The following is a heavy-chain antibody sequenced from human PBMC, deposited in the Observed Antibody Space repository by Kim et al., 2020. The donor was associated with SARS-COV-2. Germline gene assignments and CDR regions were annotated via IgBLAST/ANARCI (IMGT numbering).Heavy chain of an antibody. D-gene: IGHD4-17*01. Sequence: GGSLRLSCAASGFTFSIYGIHWVRQAPGKGLEWVAVISYDGSSEYYLDSVKGRFTISRDNSKNTLYLQMNSLRAEDTAVYYCAKDAAPYGDYVTVTNWFDPRGQGTRVTVSS. CDR3: AKDAAPYGDYVTVTNWFDP. CDR1: GFTFSIYG. J-gene: IGHJ5*02. CDR2: ISYDGSSE. V-gene: IGHV3-30*18.